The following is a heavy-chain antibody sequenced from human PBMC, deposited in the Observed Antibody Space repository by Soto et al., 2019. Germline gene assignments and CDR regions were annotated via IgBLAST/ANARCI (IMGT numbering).Heavy chain of an antibody. CDR3: ASSGGTYRLWYFDL. CDR2: INGDGSST. J-gene: IGHJ2*01. V-gene: IGHV3-74*01. CDR1: GFTFSRYW. D-gene: IGHD1-26*01. Sequence: GGSLRLSCAASGFTFSRYWMYWVRQAPGKGLVWVSRINGDGSSTTYADSVKGRFTISRDNANNTLNLQMNSLRAEDTGLYYCASSGGTYRLWYFDLWGRGTLLTVSS.